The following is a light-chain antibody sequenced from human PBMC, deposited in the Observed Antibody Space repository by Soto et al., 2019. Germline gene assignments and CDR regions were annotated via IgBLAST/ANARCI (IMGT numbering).Light chain of an antibody. J-gene: IGKJ1*01. CDR3: QQYGS. Sequence: ETVMTQSPATLSVSPGEGATLSCRASQNVGSSLAWYQHKPGQAPRLLIYGASTRATGIPARFSGSGSGTDFTLTINGLQSEDFAVYYCQQYGSFGQGTKVEIK. CDR1: QNVGSS. V-gene: IGKV3-15*01. CDR2: GAS.